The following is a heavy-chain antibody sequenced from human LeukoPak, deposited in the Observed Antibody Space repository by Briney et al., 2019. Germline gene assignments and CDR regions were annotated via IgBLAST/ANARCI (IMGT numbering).Heavy chain of an antibody. Sequence: SETLSLTCTVSGGSISSYYWSWIRQPPGKGLEWIGYIYYSGSTNYNPSLKSRVTISVDTSKNQLSLKLSSVTAADTAVYYCARDVGGIQLLWGQGTLVTVSS. CDR1: GGSISSYY. CDR2: IYYSGST. CDR3: ARDVGGIQLL. D-gene: IGHD5-18*01. V-gene: IGHV4-59*01. J-gene: IGHJ4*02.